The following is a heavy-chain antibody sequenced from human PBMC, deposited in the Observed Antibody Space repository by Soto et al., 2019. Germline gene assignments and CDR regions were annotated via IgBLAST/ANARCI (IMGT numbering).Heavy chain of an antibody. CDR1: GFTVSSNY. J-gene: IGHJ4*02. CDR3: ARHYDFWSDTISPPLYFDY. CDR2: LYSAGIT. D-gene: IGHD3-3*01. V-gene: IGHV3-53*01. Sequence: GGSLRLSCAASGFTVSSNYMSWVRQAPGKGLEWVSVLYSAGITYYVESVKGRFTISRDSSKNTLYLQMNSLRAEDTAVYYCARHYDFWSDTISPPLYFDYWGQGTLVTVSS.